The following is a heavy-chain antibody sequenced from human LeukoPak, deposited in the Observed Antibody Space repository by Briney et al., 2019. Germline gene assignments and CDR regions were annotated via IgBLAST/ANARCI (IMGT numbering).Heavy chain of an antibody. V-gene: IGHV4-59*01. CDR3: ARGQRLGELSFDY. Sequence: TSETLSLTCTVSGGSISSYYWSWIRQPPGKGLEWIGYIYYSGSTNYNPSLKSRVTISVDTSKNQFSLKLSSVTAADTAVYYCARGQRLGELSFDYWGQGTLVTVSS. CDR1: GGSISSYY. D-gene: IGHD3-16*02. J-gene: IGHJ4*02. CDR2: IYYSGST.